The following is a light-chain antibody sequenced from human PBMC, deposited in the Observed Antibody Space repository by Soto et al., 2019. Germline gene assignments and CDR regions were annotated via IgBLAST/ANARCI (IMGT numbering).Light chain of an antibody. CDR3: QQYNSYSPCT. Sequence: EIVMTQSPATLSVSPGERATLSCRASQSVSSNLAWYQQKPGQAPRLLIYGASTWASGIPARFSGSGSGTEFTLTISSLQPDDFATYYCQQYNSYSPCTFGQGTKVDIK. CDR2: GAS. J-gene: IGKJ1*01. CDR1: QSVSSN. V-gene: IGKV3-15*01.